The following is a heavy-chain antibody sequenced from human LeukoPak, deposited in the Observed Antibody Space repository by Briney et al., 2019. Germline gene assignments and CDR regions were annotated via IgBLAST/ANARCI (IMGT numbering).Heavy chain of an antibody. CDR3: AKELGVAGFDY. CDR2: ISYDGSNK. J-gene: IGHJ4*02. Sequence: GGSLRLSCAASRFTFSSYGMHWVRQAPGKGLEWVAVISYDGSNKYYADSVKGRFTISRDNSKNTLYLQMNSLRAEDTAVYYCAKELGVAGFDYWGQGTLVTVSS. V-gene: IGHV3-30*18. D-gene: IGHD6-19*01. CDR1: RFTFSSYG.